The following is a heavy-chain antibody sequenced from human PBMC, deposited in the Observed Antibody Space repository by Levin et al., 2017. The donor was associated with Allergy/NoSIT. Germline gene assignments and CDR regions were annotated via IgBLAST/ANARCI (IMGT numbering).Heavy chain of an antibody. V-gene: IGHV3-15*01. D-gene: IGHD3-10*01. CDR1: GFSFSNAW. Sequence: GGSLRLSCAASGFSFSNAWMSWVRQAPGKGLEWVGHIKSKIDGGTTDYDEPVKGRFTISRDDSRNTLYLQINSLKTEDTAVYYCTAKSPPWFGELFLLHWGQGTLVTVSS. CDR2: IKSKIDGGTT. J-gene: IGHJ4*02. CDR3: TAKSPPWFGELFLLH.